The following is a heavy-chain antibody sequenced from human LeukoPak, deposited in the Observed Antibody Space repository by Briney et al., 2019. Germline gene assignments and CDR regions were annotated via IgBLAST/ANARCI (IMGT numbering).Heavy chain of an antibody. J-gene: IGHJ3*02. Sequence: GRSLRLSCAASGFTFSSYGMHWVRQAPGKGLEWVVVIWYDGSNKYYADSVKGRFTISRDNSKNTVYLEMNSLRAEDTAVYYCARDWDTISRRAFDIWGQGTMVTVSS. CDR2: IWYDGSNK. D-gene: IGHD5-18*01. CDR1: GFTFSSYG. CDR3: ARDWDTISRRAFDI. V-gene: IGHV3-33*01.